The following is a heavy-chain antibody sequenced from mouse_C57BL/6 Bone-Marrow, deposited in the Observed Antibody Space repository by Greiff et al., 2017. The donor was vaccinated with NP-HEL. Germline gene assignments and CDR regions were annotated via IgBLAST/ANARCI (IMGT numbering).Heavy chain of an antibody. J-gene: IGHJ1*03. D-gene: IGHD1-1*01. CDR1: GYSITSGYY. CDR2: ISYDGSN. V-gene: IGHV3-6*01. CDR3: ARDLYGSSPDWYFDV. Sequence: EVQLQESGPGLVKPSQSLSLTCSVPGYSITSGYYWNWIRQFPGNNLEWMGYISYDGSNNYNPSLKNRISITRDTSKNQFFLKLNSVTTEDTATYYCARDLYGSSPDWYFDVWGTGTTVTVSS.